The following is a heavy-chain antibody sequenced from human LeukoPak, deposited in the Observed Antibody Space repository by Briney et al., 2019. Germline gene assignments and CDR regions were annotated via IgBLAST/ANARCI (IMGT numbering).Heavy chain of an antibody. V-gene: IGHV4-39*07. Sequence: SETLSLTCTVSGGSISSSSYYWGWIRQPPGKGLEWIGSIYYSGSTYYNPSLKSRVTISVDTSKNQFSLKLSSVTAADTAVYYCARSFLSPGATMDYWGQGTLVTVSS. CDR3: ARSFLSPGATMDY. CDR2: IYYSGST. J-gene: IGHJ4*02. D-gene: IGHD1-26*01. CDR1: GGSISSSSYY.